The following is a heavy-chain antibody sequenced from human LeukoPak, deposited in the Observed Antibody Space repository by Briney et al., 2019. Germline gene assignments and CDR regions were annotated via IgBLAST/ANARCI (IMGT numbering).Heavy chain of an antibody. V-gene: IGHV3-30*18. D-gene: IGHD3-9*01. CDR3: VKDRDILTDDLDY. CDR2: ISYDGSNK. Sequence: GRSLRLSCAAPGFTFSRYRMHWVRQAPGKGLEWVAVISYDGSNKYYVDSVKGRFPISKDNSKNTLYLQMNSERAEVTSVYYCVKDRDILTDDLDYWGQGTMVTVSS. CDR1: GFTFSRYR. J-gene: IGHJ4*02.